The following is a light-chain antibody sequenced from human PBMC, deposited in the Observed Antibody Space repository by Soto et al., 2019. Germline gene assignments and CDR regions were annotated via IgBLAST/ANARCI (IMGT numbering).Light chain of an antibody. Sequence: QSVLTQPASVSGSPGQSIAISCTGTSNDVGGYNYVSWYQQHPGKAPKLIVYDVSNRPSGVSNRFSGSKSGNTASLTISGLQAEDEADYYCSSYTSSSTYFFGTGTKVTVL. V-gene: IGLV2-14*01. CDR1: SNDVGGYNY. CDR3: SSYTSSSTYF. J-gene: IGLJ1*01. CDR2: DVS.